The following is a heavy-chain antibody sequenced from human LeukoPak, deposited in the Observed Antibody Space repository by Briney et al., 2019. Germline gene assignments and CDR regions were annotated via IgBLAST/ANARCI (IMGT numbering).Heavy chain of an antibody. V-gene: IGHV1-8*01. CDR3: AGSITGTTSHWFDP. CDR1: GYTFTSYD. Sequence: ASVKVSCKASGYTFTSYDINWVLQATGQGLEWMGWMNPNSGNTGYAQKFQGRVTMTRNTSISTAYMELSSLRSEDTAVYYCAGSITGTTSHWFDPWGQGTLVTVSS. D-gene: IGHD1-20*01. J-gene: IGHJ5*02. CDR2: MNPNSGNT.